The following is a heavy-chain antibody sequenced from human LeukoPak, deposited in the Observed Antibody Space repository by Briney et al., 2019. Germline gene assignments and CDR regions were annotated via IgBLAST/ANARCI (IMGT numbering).Heavy chain of an antibody. CDR1: GFTFSDYY. CDR2: ISSSSSYT. D-gene: IGHD3-10*01. J-gene: IGHJ3*02. V-gene: IGHV3-11*05. CDR3: ARVYYYGSGSYYNSAFDI. Sequence: GGSLRLSCAASGFTFSDYYMSWIRQAPGKGLEWVSYISSSSSYTNYADSVKGRFTISRDNAKNSLYLQMNSLRAEDTAVYYCARVYYYGSGSYYNSAFDIWGQETMVTVSS.